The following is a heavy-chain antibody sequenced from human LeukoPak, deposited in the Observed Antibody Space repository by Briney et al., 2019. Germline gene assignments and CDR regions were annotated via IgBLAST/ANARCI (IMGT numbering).Heavy chain of an antibody. J-gene: IGHJ4*02. Sequence: SETLSLTCAVSGGSISSYYWSWIRQPPGKGLEWIGEMYYSGSTYYNPSLKSRVTISVDTSKNQLSLKLNSVTAADTAVYFCARVQRYGSGGYREYYFDYWGQGTLVTVSS. CDR3: ARVQRYGSGGYREYYFDY. D-gene: IGHD3-10*01. CDR2: MYYSGST. V-gene: IGHV4-59*08. CDR1: GGSISSYY.